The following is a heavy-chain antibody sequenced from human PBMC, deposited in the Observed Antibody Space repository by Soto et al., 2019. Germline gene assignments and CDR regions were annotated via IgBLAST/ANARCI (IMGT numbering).Heavy chain of an antibody. Sequence: EVQLLESGGGLVQPGGSLRLSCAASGFTFSSHDMSWVRQAPGKGLEWVSGISGGGGTNHADSVKGRFIISRDKSXXXLNLQMNSLRAEDTAVYYCVKGFWGDYWGQGTLVTVSS. V-gene: IGHV3-23*01. CDR3: VKGFWGDY. D-gene: IGHD3-16*01. CDR1: GFTFSSHD. J-gene: IGHJ4*02. CDR2: ISGGGGT.